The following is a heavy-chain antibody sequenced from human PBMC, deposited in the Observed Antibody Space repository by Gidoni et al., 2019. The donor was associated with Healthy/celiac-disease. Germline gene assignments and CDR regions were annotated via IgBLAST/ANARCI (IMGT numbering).Heavy chain of an antibody. J-gene: IGHJ4*02. CDR3: AREDEMLNHYYDSSGYIGCVDY. CDR2: RWYDGSNK. V-gene: IGHV3-33*01. D-gene: IGHD3-22*01. Sequence: QVQLVESGGGMVQPGRSLRPSCAASGFTVSRYGMHWVRQDPGKGLEWGAVRWYDGSNKYYADSVKGRFTISRDNSKNTLYLQMNSLRAEDTAVYYCAREDEMLNHYYDSSGYIGCVDYWGQGTLVTVSS. CDR1: GFTVSRYG.